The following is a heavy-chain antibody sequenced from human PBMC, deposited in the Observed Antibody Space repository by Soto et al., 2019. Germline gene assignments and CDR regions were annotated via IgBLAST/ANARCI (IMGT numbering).Heavy chain of an antibody. CDR3: AGLRDCSNGICYRLDY. V-gene: IGHV5-51*01. CDR2: IYPGDSDT. D-gene: IGHD2-8*01. CDR1: GYTFPSYW. Sequence: PGESLKISCKGSGYTFPSYWVGWVRQMPGKGLEWMGIIYPGDSDTRYNPSFQGQVTISADKSITTAYLQWNSLKASDTAMYYCAGLRDCSNGICYRLDYWGQGTLVTV. J-gene: IGHJ4*02.